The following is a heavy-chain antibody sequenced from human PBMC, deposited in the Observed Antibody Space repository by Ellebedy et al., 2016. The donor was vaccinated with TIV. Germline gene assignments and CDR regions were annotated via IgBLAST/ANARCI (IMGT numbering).Heavy chain of an antibody. CDR2: IKRDGNEK. D-gene: IGHD2-15*01. CDR3: ARLGCTGGSCYPRQLDC. J-gene: IGHJ4*02. CDR1: GFTFSSYC. V-gene: IGHV3-7*03. Sequence: GGSLRLSCAASGFTFSSYCMSWVRQAPGKGLEWVANIKRDGNEKYYVDSVKGRFTISRDNAKSSLFLQMNSLRVEDTAVYYCARLGCTGGSCYPRQLDCWGQGTLVTVSS.